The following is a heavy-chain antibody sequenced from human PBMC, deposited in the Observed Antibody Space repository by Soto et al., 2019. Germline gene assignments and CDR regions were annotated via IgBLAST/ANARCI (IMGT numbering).Heavy chain of an antibody. D-gene: IGHD3-3*01. J-gene: IGHJ6*02. V-gene: IGHV4-39*01. CDR1: GGSISSSSYY. Sequence: SETLSLTCTVSGGSISSSSYYWGWIRQPPGKGLEWIGSIYYSGSTYYNPSLKSRVTISVDTSKNQFSLKLSSVTAADTAVYYCARREGFWSGYFGYDYYGMDVWGQRTTVTVSS. CDR3: ARREGFWSGYFGYDYYGMDV. CDR2: IYYSGST.